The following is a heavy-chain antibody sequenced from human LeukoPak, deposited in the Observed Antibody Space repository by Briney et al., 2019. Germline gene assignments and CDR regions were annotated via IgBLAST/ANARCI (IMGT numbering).Heavy chain of an antibody. J-gene: IGHJ4*02. V-gene: IGHV1-46*01. CDR1: GYTFTSYY. CDR3: ASGDCSGGSCYSIIDY. CDR2: INPSGGST. D-gene: IGHD2-15*01. Sequence: GASVKFSCKASGYTFTSYYMHWVRQAPGQGLEWMGIINPSGGSTSYAQKFQGRVTMTRDTSTSTVYMELSSLRSEDTAVYYCASGDCSGGSCYSIIDYWGQGTLVTVSS.